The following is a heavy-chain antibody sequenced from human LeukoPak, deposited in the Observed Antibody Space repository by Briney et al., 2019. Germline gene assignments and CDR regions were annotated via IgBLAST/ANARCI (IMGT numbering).Heavy chain of an antibody. J-gene: IGHJ6*02. D-gene: IGHD2-15*01. V-gene: IGHV3-74*01. CDR1: GFTFSNYW. CDR2: IKSDGTSI. Sequence: AGSLRLSCAASGFTFSNYWMHWVRHAPGKGLVWVSRIKSDGTSINYADSVKGRFTISRDNAKNRLFLQMNSLRAEDTAVYFCARGHCSGGRCNSVGYYGMDVWGQGTTVTVSS. CDR3: ARGHCSGGRCNSVGYYGMDV.